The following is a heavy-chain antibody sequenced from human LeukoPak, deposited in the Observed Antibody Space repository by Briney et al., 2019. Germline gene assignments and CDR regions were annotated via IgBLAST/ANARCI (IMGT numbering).Heavy chain of an antibody. V-gene: IGHV4-34*01. Sequence: KPSETLSLTCAVHGGSFSGYYWSWIRQPPGKGLEWIGEINHSGSTNYNPSLKSRVTISVDTSKNQFSLKLSSVTAADTAVYYCARGPAYGDYSFDYWGQGTLVTVSS. J-gene: IGHJ4*02. D-gene: IGHD4-17*01. CDR1: GGSFSGYY. CDR3: ARGPAYGDYSFDY. CDR2: INHSGST.